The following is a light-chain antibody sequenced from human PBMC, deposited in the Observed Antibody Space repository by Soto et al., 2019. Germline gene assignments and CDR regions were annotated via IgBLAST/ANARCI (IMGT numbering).Light chain of an antibody. CDR1: QSVSTY. V-gene: IGKV3-11*01. J-gene: IGKJ4*01. CDR2: DAS. CDR3: LQRSNWPLT. Sequence: EIVLTQSPATLSLSPGERATLSCRASQSVSTYLAWYKQKPGQAPRLLIYDASNRATGIPARFSGSGSGTDFTLTISSREPEDFAVYYCLQRSNWPLTFGGGTKVEIK.